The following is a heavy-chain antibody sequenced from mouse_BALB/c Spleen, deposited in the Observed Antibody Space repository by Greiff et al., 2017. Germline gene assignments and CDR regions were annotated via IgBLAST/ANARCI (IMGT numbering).Heavy chain of an antibody. CDR1: GYSITSGYY. Sequence: EVQLVESGPGLVKPSQSLSLTCSVTGYSITSGYYWNWIRQFPGNKLEWMGYISYDGSNNYNPSLKNRISITLDTSKNQFFLKLNSVTTEDTATYYCARGGLYDGYLFDYWGQGTTLTVSS. D-gene: IGHD2-3*01. V-gene: IGHV3-6*02. CDR3: ARGGLYDGYLFDY. CDR2: ISYDGSN. J-gene: IGHJ2*01.